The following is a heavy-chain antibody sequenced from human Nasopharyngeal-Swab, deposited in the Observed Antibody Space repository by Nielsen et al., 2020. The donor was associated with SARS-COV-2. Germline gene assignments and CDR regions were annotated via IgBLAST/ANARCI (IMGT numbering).Heavy chain of an antibody. Sequence: LRLSCAISGDSVSSNNVGWNWIRQSPSRGLEWLGRTYYGSKWYNHYAPSVKSRVTIKPDTSKNQSSLQMDSVTPEDSAVYYCARGFLQTGFDYWGQGTLVTVSS. CDR3: ARGFLQTGFDY. CDR1: GDSVSSNNVG. V-gene: IGHV6-1*01. J-gene: IGHJ4*02. CDR2: TYYGSKWYN. D-gene: IGHD3-9*01.